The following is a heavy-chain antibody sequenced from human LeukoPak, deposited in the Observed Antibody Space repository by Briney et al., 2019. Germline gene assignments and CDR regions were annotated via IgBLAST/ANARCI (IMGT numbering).Heavy chain of an antibody. CDR1: GYSFTSYW. Sequence: GESLKISCKGSGYSFTSYWIGWVRQMPGKGLEWMGIIYPGDSDTRYSPSFQRQVTISADKSISTAYLQWSSLKASDTAMYYCARSSIFPYYDFWSGYYGYWGQGTLVTVSS. CDR2: IYPGDSDT. CDR3: ARSSIFPYYDFWSGYYGY. D-gene: IGHD3-3*01. J-gene: IGHJ4*02. V-gene: IGHV5-51*01.